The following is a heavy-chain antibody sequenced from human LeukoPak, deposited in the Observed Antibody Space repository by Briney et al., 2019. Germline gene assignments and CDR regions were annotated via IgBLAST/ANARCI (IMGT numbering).Heavy chain of an antibody. CDR3: GVVQLAHFDY. Sequence: SETLSLTCSFYGGSLSGYYWGWIRQPPGKGLEWIGSIYYSGSTYYNPSLKSRVTISVDTSKNQFSLKLSSVTAADTAVYYCGVVQLAHFDYWGQGTLVTVSS. D-gene: IGHD6-13*01. J-gene: IGHJ4*02. V-gene: IGHV4-39*01. CDR2: IYYSGST. CDR1: GGSLSGYY.